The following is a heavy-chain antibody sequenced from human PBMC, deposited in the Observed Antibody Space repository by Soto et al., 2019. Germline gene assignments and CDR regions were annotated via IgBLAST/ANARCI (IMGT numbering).Heavy chain of an antibody. V-gene: IGHV4-59*01. CDR2: IYYSGST. CDR1: GGSISSYY. CDR3: ARGAATVTTYFDY. D-gene: IGHD4-17*01. Sequence: SETLSLTCTVSGGSISSYYWSWIRQPPGKGLEWIGYIYYSGSTNYNPSLKSRVTISVDTSKNQFSLKLSSVTAADTAVYYCARGAATVTTYFDYWGQGTLVTVSS. J-gene: IGHJ4*02.